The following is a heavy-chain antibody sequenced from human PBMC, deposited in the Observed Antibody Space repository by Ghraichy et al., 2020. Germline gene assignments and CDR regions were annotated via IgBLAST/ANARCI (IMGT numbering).Heavy chain of an antibody. CDR2: INGHGGDP. V-gene: IGHV3-23*01. D-gene: IGHD3-22*01. CDR1: GFTFSSYA. J-gene: IGHJ4*02. CDR3: AKGSSVYDSSGYYRRLDY. Sequence: GGSPRLSCAASGFTFSSYAMNWVRQAPGKGLEWVSVINGHGGDPNYADSVKGRFTISRDNANNTIYLEMNNLRVEDTAVYYCAKGSSVYDSSGYYRRLDYWGQGTLVTVSS.